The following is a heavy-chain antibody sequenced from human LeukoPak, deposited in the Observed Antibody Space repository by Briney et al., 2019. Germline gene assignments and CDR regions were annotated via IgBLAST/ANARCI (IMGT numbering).Heavy chain of an antibody. V-gene: IGHV4-39*01. D-gene: IGHD4-17*01. CDR1: GGSISDYY. J-gene: IGHJ3*02. CDR3: ASASPTVTSDAFDI. Sequence: SETLSLTCTVSGGSISDYYWSWIRQPPGKGLEWIGSIYYSGSTYYNPSLKSRVTISVDTSKNQFSLKLSSVTAADTAVYYCASASPTVTSDAFDIWGQGTMVTVSS. CDR2: IYYSGST.